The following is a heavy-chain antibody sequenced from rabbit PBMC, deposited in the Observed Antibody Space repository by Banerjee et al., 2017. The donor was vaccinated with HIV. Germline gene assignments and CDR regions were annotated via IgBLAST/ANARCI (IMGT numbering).Heavy chain of an antibody. V-gene: IGHV1S7*01. CDR1: GIDFSHYG. CDR3: ARAGYYHNGWAMNL. D-gene: IGHD4-1*01. J-gene: IGHJ4*01. CDR2: IGTGSSGST. Sequence: QVVESGGGLVTLGGSLKLSCKASGIDFSHYGISWVRQAPGKGLEWIGCIGTGSSGSTYYASWVNGRFTISSHNAQNTLYLQLNSLTAADTATYFCARAGYYHNGWAMNLWGPGTLVTVS.